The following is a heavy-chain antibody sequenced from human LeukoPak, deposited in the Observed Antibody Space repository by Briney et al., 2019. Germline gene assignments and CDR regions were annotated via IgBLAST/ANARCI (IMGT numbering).Heavy chain of an antibody. D-gene: IGHD3-3*01. CDR2: IYYSGST. V-gene: IGHV4-30-4*08. CDR1: GGSTSSGDYY. J-gene: IGHJ2*01. Sequence: PSETLSLTCTVSGGSTSSGDYYWSWIRQPPGKGLEWIGYIYYSGSTYYNPSLKSRVTISVDTSENQFSLKLSSVTAADTAVYYCARATYYDFWSGYSSWYFDLWGRGTLVTVSS. CDR3: ARATYYDFWSGYSSWYFDL.